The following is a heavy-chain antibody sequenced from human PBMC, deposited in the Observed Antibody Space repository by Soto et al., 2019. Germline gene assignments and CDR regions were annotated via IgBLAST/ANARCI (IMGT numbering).Heavy chain of an antibody. V-gene: IGHV3-53*01. CDR2: IFGDGNT. D-gene: IGHD4-17*01. CDR3: AGDWNGDKYFDY. Sequence: PGGSLILSCAASEFNVTNGHMNWVRQAPGKGLEWVSVIFGDGNTKYGDSVKGRFTISRDTSKNTVYLQMNSLRAEDTAVYYCAGDWNGDKYFDYWDQGTLVTVSS. CDR1: EFNVTNGH. J-gene: IGHJ4*02.